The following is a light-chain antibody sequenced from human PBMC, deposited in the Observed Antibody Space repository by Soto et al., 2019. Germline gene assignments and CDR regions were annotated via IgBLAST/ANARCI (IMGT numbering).Light chain of an antibody. Sequence: QSALTQPASVSGSPGQSITISCTGTSSDVGGYNYVSWYQQHPGKAPKLMIYDVSNRPSGVSNRFSGSKSGNTASLTISGLQAEYEADYYCSSYTGSSTLAFGGGTKVTVL. J-gene: IGLJ2*01. CDR2: DVS. CDR3: SSYTGSSTLA. CDR1: SSDVGGYNY. V-gene: IGLV2-14*01.